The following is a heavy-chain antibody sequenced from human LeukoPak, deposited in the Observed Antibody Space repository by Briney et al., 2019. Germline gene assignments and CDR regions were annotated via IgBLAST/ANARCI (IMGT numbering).Heavy chain of an antibody. Sequence: PSQTLSLTCTVSGGSISSGDYYWSWIRQPPGKGLEWIGYIYYSGSTYYNPSLKSRVTISVDTSKNQLSLKLSSVTAADTAVYYCARDLRVVTGRAFDIWGQGTMVTVSS. D-gene: IGHD2-21*02. CDR3: ARDLRVVTGRAFDI. CDR2: IYYSGST. V-gene: IGHV4-30-4*01. CDR1: GGSISSGDYY. J-gene: IGHJ3*02.